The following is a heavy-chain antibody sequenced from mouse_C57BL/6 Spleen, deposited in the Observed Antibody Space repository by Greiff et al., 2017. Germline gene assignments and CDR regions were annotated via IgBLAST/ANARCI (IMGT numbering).Heavy chain of an antibody. J-gene: IGHJ2*01. Sequence: QVQLQQPGAELVKPGASVKLSCKASGYTFTSYWMQWVKQRPGQGLEWIGEIDPSDSYTNYNQKFKGKATLTVDTSSSTAYMQLSSLTSEDSAVYYCAVKRYYFDYWGQGTTLTVSS. V-gene: IGHV1-50*01. CDR1: GYTFTSYW. CDR2: IDPSDSYT. CDR3: AVKRYYFDY. D-gene: IGHD1-1*01.